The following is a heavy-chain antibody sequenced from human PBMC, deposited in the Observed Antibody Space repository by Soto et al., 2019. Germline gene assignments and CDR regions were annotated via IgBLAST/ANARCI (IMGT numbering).Heavy chain of an antibody. CDR1: GYTFTSYH. CDR2: ISAYNGNT. V-gene: IGHV1-18*01. J-gene: IGHJ4*02. Sequence: QVQLVQSGTEVRKPGASVKVSCKASGYTFTSYHISWVRQAPGQGLEGMGWISAYNGNTNYAQKPQGRVTMTTDTPTRTAYMEPRSLRSDDTAVYYCARDSPPPREWGQGTLVTVSS. CDR3: ARDSPPPRE.